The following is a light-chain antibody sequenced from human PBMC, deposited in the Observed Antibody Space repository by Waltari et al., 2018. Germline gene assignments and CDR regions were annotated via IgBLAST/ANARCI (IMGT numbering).Light chain of an antibody. CDR1: QTISSW. V-gene: IGKV1-5*01. J-gene: IGKJ4*01. CDR2: DAS. CDR3: QQYNSYLRT. Sequence: DIQMTQSPSTLPASVGDRGNITCRASQTISSWLSWYQQKPGKAPNLLIYDASSLESGVPSRFSGSRSGTEFTLTISSLQPDDFAIYYCQQYNSYLRTFGGGTKVEFK.